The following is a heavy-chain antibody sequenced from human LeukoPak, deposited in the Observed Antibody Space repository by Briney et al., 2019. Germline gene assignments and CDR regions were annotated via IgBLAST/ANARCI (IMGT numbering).Heavy chain of an antibody. V-gene: IGHV3-9*01. D-gene: IGHD6-19*01. Sequence: PGRSLRLSCAASGFTFDDYAMHWVRQAPGKGLEWVSGISWNSGRIGYADSVKGRFTISRDNAKNSLYLQMNSLRAEDTALYYCAKGQYSSGWDSLDYWGQGTLVTVSS. CDR3: AKGQYSSGWDSLDY. J-gene: IGHJ4*02. CDR2: ISWNSGRI. CDR1: GFTFDDYA.